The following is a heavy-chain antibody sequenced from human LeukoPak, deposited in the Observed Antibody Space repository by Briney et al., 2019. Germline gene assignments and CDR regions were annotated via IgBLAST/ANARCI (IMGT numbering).Heavy chain of an antibody. J-gene: IGHJ3*01. D-gene: IGHD6-13*01. CDR1: GYTFTRYY. V-gene: IGHV1-46*01. Sequence: ASVKVSCQASGYTFTRYYMHGVRQPPAQGRAWMGIIHPSGGSTSNAQKLQGRVTMTRDTSTSTVYMVLSSLRSEDTAVYYCARDNKEQQLVQGAFDFWGQGTMVTVSS. CDR2: IHPSGGST. CDR3: ARDNKEQQLVQGAFDF.